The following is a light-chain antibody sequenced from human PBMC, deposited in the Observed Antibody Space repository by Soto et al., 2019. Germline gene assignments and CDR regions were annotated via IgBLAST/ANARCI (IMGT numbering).Light chain of an antibody. J-gene: IGKJ2*01. Sequence: DIVLTQSPATLSLSPGERATLSCRASQSVSSGYLAWYQQKPGQAPRLLIYGASSRATGIPDRFSGSGSGTDFTLTISRLEPEDFAVYYCQQYGSSLYTFGQGTKLEIK. CDR2: GAS. V-gene: IGKV3-20*01. CDR3: QQYGSSLYT. CDR1: QSVSSGY.